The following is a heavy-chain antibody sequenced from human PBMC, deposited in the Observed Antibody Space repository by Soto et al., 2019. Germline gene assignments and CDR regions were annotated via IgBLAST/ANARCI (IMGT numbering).Heavy chain of an antibody. D-gene: IGHD1-26*01. CDR1: GFTFSSYG. Sequence: QVQLVESGGGVVQPGRSLRLSCAASGFTFSSYGMHWVRQAPGKGLEWVAVISYDGSNKYYADSVKGRFTISRDNSKNTLYLQMNSLRAEDTAVYYCAKASWRSGSYLDYWGQGTLVTVSS. CDR3: AKASWRSGSYLDY. V-gene: IGHV3-30*18. CDR2: ISYDGSNK. J-gene: IGHJ4*02.